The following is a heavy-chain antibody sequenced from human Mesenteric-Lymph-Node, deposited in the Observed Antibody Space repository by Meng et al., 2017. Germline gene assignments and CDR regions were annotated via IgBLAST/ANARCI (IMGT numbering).Heavy chain of an antibody. V-gene: IGHV2-5*01. J-gene: IGHJ4*02. CDR2: IYWNGDK. Sequence: SGPTLVKPTQTLTLTCTFPGFSPSTSGVGVGWFRQSPGKALEWLALIYWNGDKHHSPSLKSRLTIIKDTSKNQVVLTLTDVDPVDTATYYCARDGFNLSGFDFWGQGLLVTVSS. CDR3: ARDGFNLSGFDF. CDR1: GFSPSTSGVG. D-gene: IGHD5-24*01.